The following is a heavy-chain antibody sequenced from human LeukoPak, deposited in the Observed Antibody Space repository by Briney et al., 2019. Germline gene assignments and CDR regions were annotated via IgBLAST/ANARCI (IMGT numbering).Heavy chain of an antibody. Sequence: SETLSLTCTVSGGSISSYYWSWIRQPPGKGLEWIGYIYYSGSTNYNPSLKSRVTISVDTSKNQLSLKLTSVTAADTAVYYCARGPRGGQAARFDYWGQGTLVTVSS. D-gene: IGHD1-26*01. J-gene: IGHJ4*02. CDR3: ARGPRGGQAARFDY. CDR1: GGSISSYY. V-gene: IGHV4-59*01. CDR2: IYYSGST.